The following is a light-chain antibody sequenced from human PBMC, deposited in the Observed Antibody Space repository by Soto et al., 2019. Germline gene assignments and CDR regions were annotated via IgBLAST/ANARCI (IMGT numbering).Light chain of an antibody. CDR1: SSDLGASDS. V-gene: IGLV2-8*01. Sequence: QSALTQPPSASGSPGQSVTISCTGTSSDLGASDSVSWYQQHPGKAPKLMIYEVAKRPSGVPDRFSGSKSGNTASLTVSGLQADDEADYYCQSYDSSLYVFGTGTKLTVL. J-gene: IGLJ1*01. CDR3: QSYDSSLYV. CDR2: EVA.